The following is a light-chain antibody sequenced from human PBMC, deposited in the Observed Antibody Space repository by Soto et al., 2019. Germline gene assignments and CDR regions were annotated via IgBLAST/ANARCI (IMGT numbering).Light chain of an antibody. CDR3: QQYYSTPQT. CDR2: GAS. V-gene: IGKV4-1*01. Sequence: DIVMTQSPDSLAVSLGERATINCKSSQSVFYSSNNKNYLAWYQQKQGQPPKLPIYGASTREYGVPDRFSGSGSWTDFTLTISSLQAEDVAVYYCQQYYSTPQTFGQGTKVEIK. CDR1: QSVFYSSNNKNY. J-gene: IGKJ1*01.